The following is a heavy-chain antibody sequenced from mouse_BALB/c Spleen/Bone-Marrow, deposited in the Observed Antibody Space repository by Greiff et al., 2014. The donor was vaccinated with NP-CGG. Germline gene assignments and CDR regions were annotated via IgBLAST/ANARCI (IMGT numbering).Heavy chain of an antibody. CDR2: ILPGSGST. CDR1: GYTFSSYW. J-gene: IGHJ1*01. V-gene: IGHV1-9*01. D-gene: IGHD2-3*01. Sequence: QVQLKESGAELMKPGASVKISCKATGYTFSSYWIEWAKQRPGHGLEWIGEILPGSGSTNYNEKFKGKATFTADTSSNTAYMQLSSLTSEDSAVYYCARRGGWLGYFDVWGAGTTVTVSS. CDR3: ARRGGWLGYFDV.